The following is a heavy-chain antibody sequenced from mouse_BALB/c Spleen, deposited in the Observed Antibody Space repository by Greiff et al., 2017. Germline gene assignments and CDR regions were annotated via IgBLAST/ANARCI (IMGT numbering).Heavy chain of an antibody. V-gene: IGHV5-4*02. D-gene: IGHD2-4*01. CDR1: GFTFSDYY. J-gene: IGHJ4*01. CDR3: ARNDYDVYYAMDY. Sequence: DVQLVESGGGLVKPGGSLKLSCAASGFTFSDYYMYWVRQTPEKRLEWVATISDGGSYTYYPDSVKGRFTISRDNAKNNLYLQMSSLKSEDTAMYYCARNDYDVYYAMDYWGQGTSVTVSS. CDR2: ISDGGSYT.